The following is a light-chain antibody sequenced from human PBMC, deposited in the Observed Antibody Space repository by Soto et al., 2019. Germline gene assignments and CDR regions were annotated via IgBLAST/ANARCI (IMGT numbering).Light chain of an antibody. CDR3: KQRSHWPLT. CDR1: QSVSSY. CDR2: DAS. V-gene: IGKV3-11*01. Sequence: EIVLTQSPATLSLSPGERATLSCRASQSVSSYLAWYHQKPGQAPRLLIYDASNKATGIPARLSGSGSGTDFTLTISSLEPDDFAVYYCKQRSHWPLTSGGGTKVDIK. J-gene: IGKJ4*01.